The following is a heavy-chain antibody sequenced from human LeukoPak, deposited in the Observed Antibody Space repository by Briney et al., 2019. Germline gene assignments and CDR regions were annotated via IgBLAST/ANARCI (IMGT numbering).Heavy chain of an antibody. CDR1: GYTFTGYY. CDR2: INPNSGGT. J-gene: IGHJ4*02. CDR3: ARGGFAHWVTAVGFEY. D-gene: IGHD2-21*02. V-gene: IGHV1-2*02. Sequence: ASVKVSCKASGYTFTGYYMHWVRQAPGQGLEWMGWINPNSGGTNYAQKFQGRVTMTRDTSISTAYMELSRLRSDDTAVYYCARGGFAHWVTAVGFEYWGQGTLVTVSS.